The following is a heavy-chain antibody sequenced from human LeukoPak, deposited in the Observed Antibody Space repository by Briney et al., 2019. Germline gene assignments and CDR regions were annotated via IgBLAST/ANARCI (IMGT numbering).Heavy chain of an antibody. CDR2: ISGSGDDT. CDR1: EFTFSSYA. CDR3: AKDMSSGRRTYYFDY. J-gene: IGHJ4*02. D-gene: IGHD6-19*01. Sequence: GSLRLSCVASEFTFSSYAMSWVRQAPGKGLEWVAGISGSGDDTYFGDSVKGRFTISRDNSKNTLYLQMNSLRAEDTAVYYCAKDMSSGRRTYYFDYWGQGTLVTVSS. V-gene: IGHV3-23*01.